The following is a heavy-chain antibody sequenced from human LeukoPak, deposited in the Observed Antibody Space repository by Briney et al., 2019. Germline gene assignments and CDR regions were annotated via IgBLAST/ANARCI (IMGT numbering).Heavy chain of an antibody. CDR1: GFTFSSYA. CDR3: AKGDIVVVPAALEFDY. CDR2: ISGSGGST. Sequence: GGSLRLSCAASGFTFSSYAMSWVRQAPGKGLEWVSAISGSGGSTYYADSVKGRFTISRVNSKNTLYLQMNSLRAEDTAVYYCAKGDIVVVPAALEFDYWGQGTLVTVSS. J-gene: IGHJ4*02. V-gene: IGHV3-23*01. D-gene: IGHD2-2*01.